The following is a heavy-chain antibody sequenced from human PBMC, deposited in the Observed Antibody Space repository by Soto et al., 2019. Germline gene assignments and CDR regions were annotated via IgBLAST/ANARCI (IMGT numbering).Heavy chain of an antibody. CDR1: GFTFSSYW. CDR3: ARNRGTHFLDX. J-gene: IGHJ4*02. Sequence: GGSLRLSCAASGFTFSSYWMSWVRQAPGKGLEWVANIKQDGSEKYYVDSVKGRFTISRDNAKNSLYLQMNGLRAEDTAVYYCARNRGTHFLDXWGQGTLVTVSS. CDR2: IKQDGSEK. V-gene: IGHV3-7*03. D-gene: IGHD3-3*01.